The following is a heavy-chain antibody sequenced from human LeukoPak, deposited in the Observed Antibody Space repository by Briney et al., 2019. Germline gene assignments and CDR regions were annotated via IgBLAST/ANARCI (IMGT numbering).Heavy chain of an antibody. Sequence: GGSLRLSCAASGFTFSSYGMSWVRQAPGKGLEWVSAISGSGGSTYYADSVKGRFTISRDNSKNTLYLQMNSLRAEDTAVYYCATGTGGYSYFTPWYYFDYWGQGTLVTVSS. CDR1: GFTFSSYG. D-gene: IGHD5-18*01. V-gene: IGHV3-23*01. CDR2: ISGSGGST. J-gene: IGHJ4*02. CDR3: ATGTGGYSYFTPWYYFDY.